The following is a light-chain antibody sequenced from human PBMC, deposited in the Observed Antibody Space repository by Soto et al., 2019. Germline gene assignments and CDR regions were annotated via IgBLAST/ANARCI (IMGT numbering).Light chain of an antibody. V-gene: IGLV2-14*01. Sequence: QSALTQPASVSGSPGQSITISCTGTSSDVGGYNYVSWYQQHPGKAPKLMIYEVSNRPSGVSNRFSGSKSGNTASLTISGLQAEVEVDYCCSSYTSSSTLVFGTGTKLTVL. CDR1: SSDVGGYNY. J-gene: IGLJ1*01. CDR2: EVS. CDR3: SSYTSSSTLV.